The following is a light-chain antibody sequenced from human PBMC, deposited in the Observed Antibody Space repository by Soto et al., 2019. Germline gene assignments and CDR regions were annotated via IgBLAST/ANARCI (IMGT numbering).Light chain of an antibody. J-gene: IGKJ4*01. CDR3: QQSSSTPHT. CDR2: VAS. Sequence: DIQMTQSPSSLSASVGDRVTITCRASQSISNYLSWYQQKPGKAPKLLINVASTLQSGVPSRFSCSRSGTDFTLTISSLQPEEFATYYCQQSSSTPHTFGGGTRVEIK. CDR1: QSISNY. V-gene: IGKV1-39*01.